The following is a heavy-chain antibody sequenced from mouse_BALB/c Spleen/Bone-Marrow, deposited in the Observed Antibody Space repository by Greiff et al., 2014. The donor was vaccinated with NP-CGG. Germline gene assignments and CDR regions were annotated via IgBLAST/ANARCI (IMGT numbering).Heavy chain of an antibody. CDR2: IWGDGST. CDR3: AKGPYYGYLYFDV. Sequence: QVQLKESGPGLVVPSQSLSITCTVSGISLTSYGVSWVRQPPGKGLEWLGVIWGDGSTNYHSALISKLSISKDNSKSQVFLKLNSLQTDDTATYYCAKGPYYGYLYFDVWGAGTTVTVSS. V-gene: IGHV2-3*01. J-gene: IGHJ1*01. CDR1: GISLTSYG. D-gene: IGHD1-2*01.